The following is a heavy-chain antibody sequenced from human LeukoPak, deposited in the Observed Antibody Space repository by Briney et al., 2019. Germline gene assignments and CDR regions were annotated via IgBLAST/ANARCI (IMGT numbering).Heavy chain of an antibody. CDR1: GGYISSGSYS. V-gene: IGHV4-61*02. Sequence: SQTLSLTFTLSGGYISSGSYSWSWIRQPAGKGLDWIGRIYTRVSTNYKPSLKSRVTISVDTSKNQFSLKLSSVTAADTAVYYCASTKPGYSSGWPRNYYYYYMDVWGKGTTVTVSS. CDR2: IYTRVST. D-gene: IGHD6-19*01. CDR3: ASTKPGYSSGWPRNYYYYYMDV. J-gene: IGHJ6*03.